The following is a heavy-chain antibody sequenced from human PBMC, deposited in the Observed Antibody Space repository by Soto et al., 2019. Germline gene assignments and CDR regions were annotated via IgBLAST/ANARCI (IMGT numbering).Heavy chain of an antibody. CDR1: GFTFSSYW. Sequence: GGSLRLSGAACGFTFSSYWIHWVRQAPWKGLVWVSRINSDGSSTSYADSVKGRFTISRDNAKNTLYLQMNSLRAEDTAVYYSARESYYGMDVSGQRTTLAFCS. CDR2: INSDGSST. J-gene: IGHJ6*02. CDR3: ARESYYGMDV. V-gene: IGHV3-74*01.